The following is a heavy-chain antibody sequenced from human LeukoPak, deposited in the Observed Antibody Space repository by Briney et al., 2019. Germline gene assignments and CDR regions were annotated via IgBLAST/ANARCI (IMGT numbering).Heavy chain of an antibody. CDR3: ARDLWHSSGVFDY. D-gene: IGHD6-19*01. V-gene: IGHV3-48*03. Sequence: GGSLRLSCAASGFTFSSHEMNWVRQAPGKGLEWVSYISSSGSTIYYADSVKGRFTISRDNAKNSLYLQMNSLRAEDTAVYYCARDLWHSSGVFDYWGQGTLVTVSS. CDR2: ISSSGSTI. CDR1: GFTFSSHE. J-gene: IGHJ4*02.